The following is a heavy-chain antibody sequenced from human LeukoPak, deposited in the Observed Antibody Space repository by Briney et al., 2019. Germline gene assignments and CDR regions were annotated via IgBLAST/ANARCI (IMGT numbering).Heavy chain of an antibody. CDR2: IHYDGTIT. J-gene: IGHJ4*02. V-gene: IGHV3-30*02. CDR1: GFTFSAYG. D-gene: IGHD6-19*01. Sequence: GGSLRLSCAASGFTFSAYGMHWVRQAPGKGLEWVAFIHYDGTITYYADSVKGRFTISRDSSKNTLFLQMNSLGAEDTAVYYCAREYSSGWNPDYWGQGTLVTVSS. CDR3: AREYSSGWNPDY.